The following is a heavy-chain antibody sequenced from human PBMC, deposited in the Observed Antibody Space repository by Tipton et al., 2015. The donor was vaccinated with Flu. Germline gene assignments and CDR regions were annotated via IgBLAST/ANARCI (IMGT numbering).Heavy chain of an antibody. D-gene: IGHD1-26*01. CDR3: ARVDRIVGAAGWDY. CDR1: GGTFSSYA. V-gene: IGHV1-18*01. CDR2: MNPNSGNT. Sequence: QLVQSGAEVKKPGSSVKVSCKASGGTFSSYAISWVRQAPGQGLEWMGWMNPNSGNTGYAQKLQGRVTMTTDTSTSTAYMELRSLRSDDTAVYYCARVDRIVGAAGWDYWGQGTLVTVSS. J-gene: IGHJ4*02.